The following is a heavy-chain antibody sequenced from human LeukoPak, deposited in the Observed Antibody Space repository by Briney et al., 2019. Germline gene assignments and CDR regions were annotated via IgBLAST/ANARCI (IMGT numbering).Heavy chain of an antibody. J-gene: IGHJ3*02. V-gene: IGHV1-2*02. CDR1: GYAFITYY. D-gene: IGHD3-22*01. CDR3: AKYDATYHPDTSGVPGRFAFDI. CDR2: INPKTGGT. Sequence: ASVKVSCKASGYAFITYYIHWVRQAPGQGLEWIGWINPKTGGTHYAQEFQDRVSMTRDTSISTAYMDLSRLRSDDTAVYYCAKYDATYHPDTSGVPGRFAFDIWGQGTLVTVSS.